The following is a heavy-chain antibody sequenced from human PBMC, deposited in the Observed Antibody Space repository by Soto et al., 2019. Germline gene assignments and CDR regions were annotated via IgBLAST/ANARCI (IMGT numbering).Heavy chain of an antibody. CDR2: IKPDGSEK. CDR1: GFTFSNYW. J-gene: IGHJ6*02. CDR3: ARDISSYGLWSTPPRDV. V-gene: IGHV3-7*01. Sequence: LRLSCAASGFTFSNYWMSWVRQAPGKGLEWVANIKPDGSEKSYVDSVKGRFTISRDNAKNAPYLQKNNLRAEDTAVYFCARDISSYGLWSTPPRDVWGPGTRVTVSS. D-gene: IGHD3-3*01.